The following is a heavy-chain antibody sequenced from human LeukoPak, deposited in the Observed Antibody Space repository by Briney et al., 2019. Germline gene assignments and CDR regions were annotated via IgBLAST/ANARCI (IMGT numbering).Heavy chain of an antibody. Sequence: GGSLRLSCAASGFTFSSYSMNWVRQAPGKGLQHVSAISSNGGSTYYANSVKGRFTISRDNSKNTLYLQMGSLRAEDMAVYYCARVGASLPDAFDVWGQGTMVTVSS. CDR2: ISSNGGST. D-gene: IGHD4/OR15-4a*01. CDR3: ARVGASLPDAFDV. V-gene: IGHV3-64*01. CDR1: GFTFSSYS. J-gene: IGHJ3*01.